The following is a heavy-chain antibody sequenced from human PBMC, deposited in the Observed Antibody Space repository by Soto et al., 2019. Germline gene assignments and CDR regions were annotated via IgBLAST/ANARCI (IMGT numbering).Heavy chain of an antibody. D-gene: IGHD3-22*01. V-gene: IGHV3-49*04. CDR2: IRSKAYGGTT. CDR1: GFTFGDYA. CDR3: TRDLKVPLDYYYDSSGYYY. Sequence: GGSLRLACTASGFTFGDYAMSWVRQAPGKGLEWVGFIRSKAYGGTTEYAASVKGRFTISRDDSKSIAYLQMNSLKTEDTAVYYCTRDLKVPLDYYYDSSGYYYWGQGTLVTVSS. J-gene: IGHJ4*02.